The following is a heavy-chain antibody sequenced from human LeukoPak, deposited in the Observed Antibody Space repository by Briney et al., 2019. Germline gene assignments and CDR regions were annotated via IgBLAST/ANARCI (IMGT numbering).Heavy chain of an antibody. CDR2: INTDSGNP. J-gene: IGHJ3*02. V-gene: IGHV7-4-1*02. CDR3: AREILRLDI. Sequence: ASVKVSCKASGYGFNSQGMNWVRQAPGQGLEWMGWINTDSGNPTYAQGFTGRFVFSLDSSVSTAYLQISNLMPEDTAKYYCAREILRLDIWGQGTMVIVSS. CDR1: GYGFNSQG.